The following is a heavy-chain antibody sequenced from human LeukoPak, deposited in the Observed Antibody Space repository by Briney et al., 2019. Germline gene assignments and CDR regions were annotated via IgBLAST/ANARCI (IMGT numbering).Heavy chain of an antibody. CDR3: ARDVTYYGADWFDP. CDR1: GFTFSSYG. Sequence: GGSLRLSCAASGFTFSSYGMNWVRQAPGKGLEWVSYISSTASTIYYADSAKGRFTISRDNAKNSLFLQMNSLRAEDTAVYYCARDVTYYGADWFDPWGQGTLVTVSS. D-gene: IGHD4-17*01. J-gene: IGHJ5*02. V-gene: IGHV3-48*04. CDR2: ISSTASTI.